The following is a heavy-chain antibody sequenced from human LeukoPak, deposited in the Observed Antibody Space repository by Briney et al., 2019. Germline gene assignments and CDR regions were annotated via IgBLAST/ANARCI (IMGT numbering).Heavy chain of an antibody. Sequence: PGGSLRLSCAASGFTFSSYAMHWVRQAPGKGLEWVAAISYDGSNEYYADSVKGRFTISRDNSKNTLYLQMNSLRAEDTAVYYCARGGNIVATSGYFDYWGQGTLVTVSS. J-gene: IGHJ4*02. CDR1: GFTFSSYA. D-gene: IGHD5-12*01. V-gene: IGHV3-30-3*01. CDR2: ISYDGSNE. CDR3: ARGGNIVATSGYFDY.